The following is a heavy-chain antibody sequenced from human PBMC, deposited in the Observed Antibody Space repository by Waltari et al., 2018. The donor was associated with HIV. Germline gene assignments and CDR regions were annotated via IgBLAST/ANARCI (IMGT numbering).Heavy chain of an antibody. J-gene: IGHJ5*02. V-gene: IGHV4-34*01. CDR2: VSHSGDT. CDR3: ARGSQHHDH. CDR1: GTSFSGYY. Sequence: QVQLQQWGTGLLKPSGTLSLRCAIYGTSFSGYYWSCIRQSPALGLEWIGEVSHSGDTNYNPSFAGRVSISADISKNQLSLNLTSLTAADTGVYFCARGSQHHDHWGQGTPVTVSS.